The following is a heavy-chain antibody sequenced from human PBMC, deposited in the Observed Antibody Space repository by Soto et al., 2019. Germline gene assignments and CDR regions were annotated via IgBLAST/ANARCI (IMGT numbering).Heavy chain of an antibody. J-gene: IGHJ4*02. CDR2: ISAYNGNT. CDR3: ARVTLDYGDPEYYFDY. V-gene: IGHV1-18*01. CDR1: GYTFTSYG. Sequence: ASVKVSCKASGYTFTSYGINWVRQAPGQGLEWIGWISAYNGNTNYAQKLQGRVTMTTDTSTSTAYMELRSLRSDDTAVYYCARVTLDYGDPEYYFDYWGQGSLVTVSS. D-gene: IGHD4-17*01.